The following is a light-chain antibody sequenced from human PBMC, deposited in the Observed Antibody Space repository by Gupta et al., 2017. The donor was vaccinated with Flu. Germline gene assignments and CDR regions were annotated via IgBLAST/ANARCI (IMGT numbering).Light chain of an antibody. CDR1: SVRKCY. CDR3: NARESTDNHQAV. Sequence: QRVSSTGQGDSVRKCYEGCYKQKPEQAAVVLIYDKNIRHSGVPDGCSWSSSGNTAALTNTGAQAEDEADYYCNARESTDNHQAVFGGGTKLTVL. V-gene: IGLV3-19*01. CDR2: DKN. J-gene: IGLJ2*01.